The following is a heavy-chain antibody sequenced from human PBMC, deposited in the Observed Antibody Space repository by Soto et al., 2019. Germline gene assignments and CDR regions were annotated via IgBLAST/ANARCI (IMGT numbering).Heavy chain of an antibody. CDR1: GGTSSNYA. Sequence: QVQLVQSGAEVKNPGSSVKVSCKASGGTSSNYAISWVRQAPGQGLEWLGGMIPILGTTNYAQKFRDRVTLPADESTRTAYMTLTSLRYDDTAVYYCARLIGLVAALGMDVWGQGTTVTVSS. CDR2: MIPILGTT. D-gene: IGHD2-15*01. V-gene: IGHV1-69*12. CDR3: ARLIGLVAALGMDV. J-gene: IGHJ6*02.